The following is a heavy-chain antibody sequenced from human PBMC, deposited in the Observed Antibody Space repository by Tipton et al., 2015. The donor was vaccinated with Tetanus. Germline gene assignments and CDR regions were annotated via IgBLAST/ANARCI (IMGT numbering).Heavy chain of an antibody. V-gene: IGHV4-39*07. Sequence: TLSLTCTVSGGSISSSPYYWDWIRQPPGKGLEWIGSVSYSGTTNYTPSLKSRITISRDTSKNQFSLKLSSVTAADTAVYYCARIRQVGKPGPFFDYWGQGTLVTVSS. J-gene: IGHJ4*02. CDR2: VSYSGTT. D-gene: IGHD7-27*01. CDR3: ARIRQVGKPGPFFDY. CDR1: GGSISSSPYY.